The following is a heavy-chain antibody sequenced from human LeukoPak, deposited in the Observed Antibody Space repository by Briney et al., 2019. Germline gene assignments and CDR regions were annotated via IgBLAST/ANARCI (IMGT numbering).Heavy chain of an antibody. V-gene: IGHV3-23*01. J-gene: IGHJ4*02. D-gene: IGHD6-19*01. CDR1: GFTFSSYA. Sequence: GGSLRLSCAGSGFTFSSYAMSWVRQAPGQGLERVSAISRSGGSTYYADSVKGRFTISRDNSKNTLYLQMDRLRAEDTAVYYCAKSSGWYEGFDYWGQGTLVTVSS. CDR2: ISRSGGST. CDR3: AKSSGWYEGFDY.